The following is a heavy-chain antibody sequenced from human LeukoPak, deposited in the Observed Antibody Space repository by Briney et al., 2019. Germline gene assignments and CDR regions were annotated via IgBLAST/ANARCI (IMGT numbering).Heavy chain of an antibody. D-gene: IGHD3-22*01. CDR1: GYTFTDYY. Sequence: ASVQVSCKASGYTFTDYYIHWVRQSPGRGLESLGWINPNSVTTNYAQKFRGRVTMTRDTSISTAYMELAELTSDDTAVYYCARGHDSGYLNSLDPWGQGTLVTVSS. J-gene: IGHJ5*02. CDR3: ARGHDSGYLNSLDP. V-gene: IGHV1-2*02. CDR2: INPNSVTT.